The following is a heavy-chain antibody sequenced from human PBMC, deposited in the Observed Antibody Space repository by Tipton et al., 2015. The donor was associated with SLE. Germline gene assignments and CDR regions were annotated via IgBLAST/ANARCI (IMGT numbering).Heavy chain of an antibody. Sequence: AGLVKPSETLSLTCAVYGGSFNDYYWSWIRQPPGKGLEWIGEINHSGSTNYNPSLKSRVTISLDTSKNQFSLKLTSVTAADTAVYYCARHLWFGEPYGMDVWGQGTTVTVS. CDR1: GGSFNDYY. CDR2: INHSGST. J-gene: IGHJ6*02. D-gene: IGHD3-10*01. V-gene: IGHV4-34*01. CDR3: ARHLWFGEPYGMDV.